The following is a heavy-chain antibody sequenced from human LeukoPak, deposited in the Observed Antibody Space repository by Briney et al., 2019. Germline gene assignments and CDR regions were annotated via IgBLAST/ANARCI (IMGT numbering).Heavy chain of an antibody. Sequence: GASVKVSCKASGYTSTSYAMNWVRQAPGQGLEWMGWINTNTGNPTYAQGFTGRFVFSLDTSVRKAYLQISSLKAEDTAVYYCARSLEMATIILGYWGQGTLVTVSS. V-gene: IGHV7-4-1*02. CDR2: INTNTGNP. D-gene: IGHD5-24*01. J-gene: IGHJ4*02. CDR1: GYTSTSYA. CDR3: ARSLEMATIILGY.